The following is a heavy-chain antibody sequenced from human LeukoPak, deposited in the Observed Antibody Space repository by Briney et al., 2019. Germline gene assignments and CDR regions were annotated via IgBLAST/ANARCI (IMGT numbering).Heavy chain of an antibody. CDR1: GGTFSSYA. J-gene: IGHJ6*02. V-gene: IGHV1-69*04. CDR2: IIPILGIA. D-gene: IGHD3-3*01. Sequence: SVKVSCKASGGTFSSYAISWVRQAPGQGLEWMGRIIPILGIANYAQKFQGRVTITADKSTSTAYMELSSLRSEDTAVYYCARDDFWSGYGLLTDYYGMDVWGQGTTVTVSS. CDR3: ARDDFWSGYGLLTDYYGMDV.